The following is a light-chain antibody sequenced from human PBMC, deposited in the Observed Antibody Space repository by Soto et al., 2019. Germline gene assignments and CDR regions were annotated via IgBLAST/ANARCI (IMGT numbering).Light chain of an antibody. V-gene: IGKV1-17*03. CDR3: LQHKSYQWT. CDR1: QAISNY. CDR2: AAS. Sequence: DIQMTQSPSALSASVGDRVTIACRSSQAISNYLAWFQQKPGQAPKRLIYAASTLESGVPSRFSGSGSGTEFSLTISSLQPEDFETYFCLQHKSYQWTFGQGTKVEIX. J-gene: IGKJ1*01.